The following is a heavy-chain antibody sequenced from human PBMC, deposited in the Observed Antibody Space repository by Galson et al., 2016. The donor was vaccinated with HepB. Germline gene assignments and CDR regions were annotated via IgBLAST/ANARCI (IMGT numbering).Heavy chain of an antibody. CDR1: GFTFGDYA. CDR3: TRGGWSRESYFDY. Sequence: SLRLSCAASGFTFGDYAMSWFRQAPGKGLEWVGFIRRKAYGGTTEYAASVKGRFTISRDDSKSIAYLQMNSLKTEDTAVYYCTRGGWSRESYFDYWGQGTLVTASS. CDR2: IRRKAYGGTT. D-gene: IGHD1-26*01. J-gene: IGHJ4*02. V-gene: IGHV3-49*03.